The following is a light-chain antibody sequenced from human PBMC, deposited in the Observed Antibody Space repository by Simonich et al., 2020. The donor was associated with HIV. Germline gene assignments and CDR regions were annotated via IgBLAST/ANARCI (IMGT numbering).Light chain of an antibody. J-gene: IGLJ3*02. CDR1: ALPRQY. CDR3: QAWDSTQGV. V-gene: IGLV3-1*01. CDR2: QNS. Sequence: SYELTQPPSVSVSPGQTARITCPGDALPRQYTYWYQQKPGQAPVLFIYQNSRRPSGIPERCSGSNSGNTATLTISGTQAMDEADYYCQAWDSTQGVFGGGTKLTVL.